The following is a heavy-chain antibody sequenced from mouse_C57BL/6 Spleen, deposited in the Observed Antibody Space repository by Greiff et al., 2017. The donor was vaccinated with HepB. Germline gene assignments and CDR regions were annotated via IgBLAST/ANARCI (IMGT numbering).Heavy chain of an antibody. CDR1: GYAFSSSW. CDR3: GGLGLDY. Sequence: QVQLKESGPELVKPGASVKISCKASGYAFSSSWMNWVKQRPGKGLEWIGRIYPGDGDTNYNGKFKGKATLTADKSSSTAYMQLSSLTSEDSAVYFCGGLGLDYWGQGTTLTVSS. V-gene: IGHV1-82*01. J-gene: IGHJ2*01. D-gene: IGHD4-1*01. CDR2: IYPGDGDT.